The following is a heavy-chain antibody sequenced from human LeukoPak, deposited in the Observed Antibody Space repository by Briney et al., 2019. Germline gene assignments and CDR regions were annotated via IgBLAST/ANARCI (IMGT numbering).Heavy chain of an antibody. CDR1: GFTFSSYA. J-gene: IGHJ4*02. CDR3: AKDISGGDCPDY. D-gene: IGHD2-21*02. Sequence: GGSLRLSCVASGFTFSSYAMHWVRQAPGKGLEYVSSISSDGGNTYYANSVRGRFTISRDNSKNTLYLQMNNLRGDDTAVYYCAKDISGGDCPDYWGQGTLVTVSS. CDR2: ISSDGGNT. V-gene: IGHV3-64*01.